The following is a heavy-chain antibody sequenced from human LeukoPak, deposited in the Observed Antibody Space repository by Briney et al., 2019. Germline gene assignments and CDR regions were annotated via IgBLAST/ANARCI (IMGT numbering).Heavy chain of an antibody. D-gene: IGHD3-9*01. V-gene: IGHV4-31*03. J-gene: IGHJ6*03. Sequence: SQTQSLTCTVSGGSISSGGYYWSWIRQHPGKGLEWIGYIYYSGSTYYNPSLKSRLTISVDTSKKQFSLKVSSVTAADTAVYYCARGKRAILTGYYPMDYYMDVWGKGTTVTVSS. CDR1: GGSISSGGYY. CDR2: IYYSGST. CDR3: ARGKRAILTGYYPMDYYMDV.